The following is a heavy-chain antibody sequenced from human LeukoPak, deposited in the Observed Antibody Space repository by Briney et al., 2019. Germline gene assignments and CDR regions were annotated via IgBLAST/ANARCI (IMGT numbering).Heavy chain of an antibody. CDR1: GFTFSSYA. CDR3: ARVAEGYGYLIDY. CDR2: ISYDGSNK. Sequence: PGGSLRLSCAASGFTFSSYAMHWVRQAPGKGLEWVAVISYDGSNKYYADSVKGRFTISRDNSKNTLYLQMNSLRAEDTAVYYRARVAEGYGYLIDYWGQGTLVTVSS. J-gene: IGHJ4*02. D-gene: IGHD5-18*01. V-gene: IGHV3-30-3*01.